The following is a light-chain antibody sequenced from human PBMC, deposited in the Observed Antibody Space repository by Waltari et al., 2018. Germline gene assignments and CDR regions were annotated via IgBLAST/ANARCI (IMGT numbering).Light chain of an antibody. CDR3: QHYNSRPLT. CDR1: QSVRSN. V-gene: IGKV3-15*01. J-gene: IGKJ4*01. CDR2: GAS. Sequence: EIVMTQSPATLSVFPGERATLSCRASQSVRSNLAWYQQRPCQAPRLLIYGASTRATGIPARFSGSGSGTDFTLTISSLQSEDFAVYYCQHYNSRPLTFGGGTKVEMK.